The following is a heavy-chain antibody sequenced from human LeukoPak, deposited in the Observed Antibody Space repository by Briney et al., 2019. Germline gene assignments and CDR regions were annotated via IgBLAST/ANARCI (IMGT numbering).Heavy chain of an antibody. CDR1: GGTFSSYA. Sequence: GASVKVSCKASGGTFSSYAISWVRQAPGQGLEWMGGIIPIFGTANYAQKFQGRVTITADESTSTAYMELSSLRSEDTAVYYCAREKSDGDYDDYFDYWGQGTLVTVSP. CDR2: IIPIFGTA. D-gene: IGHD4-17*01. CDR3: AREKSDGDYDDYFDY. J-gene: IGHJ4*02. V-gene: IGHV1-69*13.